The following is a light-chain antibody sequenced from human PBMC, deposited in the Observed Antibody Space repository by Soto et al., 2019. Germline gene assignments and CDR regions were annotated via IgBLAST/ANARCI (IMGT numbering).Light chain of an antibody. CDR2: GAS. CDR1: QSVGSNY. Sequence: EIVLTQSPGTLSLSPGERATLSCRASQSVGSNYLAWYQQTPGQAPRLLIHGASTRATGIPDRFSGSGSGTDFTLTLSRLESEDSAVYYCHQYASSPLPFGQGTRLEIK. J-gene: IGKJ5*01. V-gene: IGKV3-20*01. CDR3: HQYASSPLP.